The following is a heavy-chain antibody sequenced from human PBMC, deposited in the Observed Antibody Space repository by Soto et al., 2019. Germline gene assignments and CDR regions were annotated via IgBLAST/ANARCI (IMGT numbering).Heavy chain of an antibody. J-gene: IGHJ4*02. D-gene: IGHD5-12*01. Sequence: VQLQQWGEGLLKPSETLSLTCAVYGGSFSGYYWSWIRQPPGKGLEWIGEINHFGSTNYNPSLKSXGTXXXXXXXXXXXXXXXXXXXXXXXXXXXXXXXXXSSSGFNWGQGTLVTVSS. CDR1: GGSFSGYY. CDR3: XXXXXXSSSGFN. V-gene: IGHV4-34*01. CDR2: INHFGST.